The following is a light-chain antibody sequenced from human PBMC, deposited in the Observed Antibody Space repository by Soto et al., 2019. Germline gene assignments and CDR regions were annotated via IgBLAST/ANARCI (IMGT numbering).Light chain of an antibody. CDR3: QVWDSSSDHYV. CDR1: NIGSKS. CDR2: DDS. Sequence: SYDLAQPPSVSVAPGQTARMTCVGNNIGSKSVHWYQQKPGQAPVLVVYDDSDRPSGIPERFSGSNSGNTATLTISRVEAGDEADYYCQVWDSSSDHYVFGTGTKVTVL. J-gene: IGLJ1*01. V-gene: IGLV3-21*02.